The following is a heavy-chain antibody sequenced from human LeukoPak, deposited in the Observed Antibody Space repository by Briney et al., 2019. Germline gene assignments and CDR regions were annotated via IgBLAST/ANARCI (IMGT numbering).Heavy chain of an antibody. Sequence: TSETLSLTCTVSGGSISSSSYYWGWIRQPPGKGLEWIGSIYYSGSTYYNPSLKSRVTISVDTSKNQFSLKLSSVTAADTAVYYCARHHPRCSGGSCYSISWFDPWGQGTLVTVSS. CDR3: ARHHPRCSGGSCYSISWFDP. D-gene: IGHD2-15*01. J-gene: IGHJ5*02. CDR1: GGSISSSSYY. CDR2: IYYSGST. V-gene: IGHV4-39*01.